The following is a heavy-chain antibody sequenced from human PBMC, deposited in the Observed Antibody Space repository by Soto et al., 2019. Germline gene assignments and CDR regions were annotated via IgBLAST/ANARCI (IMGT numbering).Heavy chain of an antibody. CDR1: GGTFSSYA. V-gene: IGHV1-69*01. CDR3: AKSDYCRGGGCSLGFDP. CDR2: IIPIFGTA. Sequence: QVQLVQSGAEVKKPGSSVKVSCKASGGTFSSYAISWVRQAPGQGLEWMGGIIPIFGTANYAQKFQGRGTITADESTSTAYMELSSLRSEDTAVYYCAKSDYCRGGGCSLGFDPWGQGTLVTVSS. J-gene: IGHJ5*02. D-gene: IGHD2-15*01.